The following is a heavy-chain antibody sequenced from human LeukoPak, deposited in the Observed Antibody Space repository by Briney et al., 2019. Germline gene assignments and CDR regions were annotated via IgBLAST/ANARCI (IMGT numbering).Heavy chain of an antibody. Sequence: GGSLRLSCAASGFTFSSYAMSWFRQAPGKGLEWVGFIRTKGYGGTTEYAASVKGRFTISRDDSKSIAYLQMNSLKTEDTAVYFCTRDDRYCTTTSCSYFDYWGQGTLVTVSS. CDR1: GFTFSSYA. D-gene: IGHD2-2*01. CDR2: IRTKGYGGTT. J-gene: IGHJ4*02. V-gene: IGHV3-49*03. CDR3: TRDDRYCTTTSCSYFDY.